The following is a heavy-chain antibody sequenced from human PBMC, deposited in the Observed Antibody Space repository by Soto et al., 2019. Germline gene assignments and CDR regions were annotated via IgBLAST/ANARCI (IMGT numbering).Heavy chain of an antibody. V-gene: IGHV4-59*01. CDR1: GGSISSYY. CDR3: ARAAYSSSWYAWGAFDI. Sequence: QVQLQESGPGLVKPSETLSLTCTVSGGSISSYYWSWIRQPPGKGLEWIGYIYYSGSTNYHPSLKSRVTISVDTSKNQFSLKLSSVTAADTAVYYCARAAYSSSWYAWGAFDIWCQGTMVTVSS. J-gene: IGHJ3*02. CDR2: IYYSGST. D-gene: IGHD6-13*01.